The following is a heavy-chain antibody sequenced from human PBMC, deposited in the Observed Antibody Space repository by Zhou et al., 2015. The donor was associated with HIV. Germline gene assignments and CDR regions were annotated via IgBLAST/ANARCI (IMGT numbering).Heavy chain of an antibody. CDR2: IIPILGIA. V-gene: IGHV1-69*09. Sequence: QVQLVQSGAEVKEPGSSVKVSCKASGGTFSSYTISWVRQAPGQGLEWMGRIIPILGIANYAQKFQGRVTITADKSTSTAYMELSSLRSEDTAVYYCARDAPEYCSSTSCSYGMDVWGQGTTVTVSS. D-gene: IGHD2-2*01. CDR1: GGTFSSYT. J-gene: IGHJ6*02. CDR3: ARDAPEYCSSTSCSYGMDV.